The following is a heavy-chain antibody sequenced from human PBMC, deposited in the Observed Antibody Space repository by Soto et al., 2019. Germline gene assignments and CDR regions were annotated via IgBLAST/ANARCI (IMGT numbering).Heavy chain of an antibody. CDR2: IYYSGST. CDR1: GGSISSGGYY. Sequence: PSETLSLTCTVSGGSISSGGYYWSWIRQHPGKGLEWIGYIYYSGSTYYNPSLKSRVTISVDTSKNQFSLKLSSVTAADTAVYYCARAAPLPTQDYWGPGTPGPRLL. CDR3: ARAAPLPTQDY. D-gene: IGHD1-26*01. J-gene: IGHJ4*02. V-gene: IGHV4-31*03.